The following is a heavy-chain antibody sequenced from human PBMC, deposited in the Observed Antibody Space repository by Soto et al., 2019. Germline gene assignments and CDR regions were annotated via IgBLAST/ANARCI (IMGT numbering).Heavy chain of an antibody. CDR2: IIPIFGTA. CDR3: ARDPPNYYDSSGYYDGDL. CDR1: GGTFSSYA. D-gene: IGHD3-22*01. V-gene: IGHV1-69*06. Sequence: SVKVSCKASGGTFSSYAISRVRQAPGQGLEWMGGIIPIFGTANYAQKFQGRVTITADKSTSTAYMELSSLRSEDTAVYYCARDPPNYYDSSGYYDGDLWGLGTLVTVSS. J-gene: IGHJ4*02.